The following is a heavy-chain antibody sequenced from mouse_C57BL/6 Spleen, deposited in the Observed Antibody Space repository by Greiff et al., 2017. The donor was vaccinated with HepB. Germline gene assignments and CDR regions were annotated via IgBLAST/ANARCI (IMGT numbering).Heavy chain of an antibody. Sequence: QVQLQQPGAELVKPGASVKLSCKASGYTFTSYWMHWVKQRPGRGLEWIGRIDPNSGGTKYNEKFKSKATLTVDKPSSTAYMQLSSLTSEESAVYYCARSTTVVANAMDYWGQGTSVTVS. J-gene: IGHJ4*01. CDR2: IDPNSGGT. D-gene: IGHD1-1*01. V-gene: IGHV1-72*01. CDR1: GYTFTSYW. CDR3: ARSTTVVANAMDY.